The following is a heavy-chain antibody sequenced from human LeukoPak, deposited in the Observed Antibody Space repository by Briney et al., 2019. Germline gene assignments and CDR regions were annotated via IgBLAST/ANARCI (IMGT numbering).Heavy chain of an antibody. Sequence: SETLSLTCTVSGGSVSSGSYYWSWIRQPPGKGLEWIGYIYYSGSTNYNPSLKSRVTISVDTSKNQFSLKLSSVTAADTAVYYCASVSGSYSYWYFDLWGQGTLVTVSS. CDR2: IYYSGST. CDR1: GGSVSSGSYY. V-gene: IGHV4-61*01. J-gene: IGHJ2*01. D-gene: IGHD1-26*01. CDR3: ASVSGSYSYWYFDL.